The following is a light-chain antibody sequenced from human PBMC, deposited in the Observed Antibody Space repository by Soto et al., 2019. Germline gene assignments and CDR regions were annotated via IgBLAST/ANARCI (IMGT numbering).Light chain of an antibody. V-gene: IGLV1-44*01. CDR1: SSNIGRNS. J-gene: IGLJ3*02. CDR2: NTS. CDR3: AAWDDSLTAVL. Sequence: QSVLTQPPSASGTPGQRVTISCSGSSSNIGRNSVNWYQQVSGAAPKLLIHNTSQRPSGVPDRFSGSKSDTSASLAISGLQSDDEADYYCAAWDDSLTAVLFGGGTKVTVL.